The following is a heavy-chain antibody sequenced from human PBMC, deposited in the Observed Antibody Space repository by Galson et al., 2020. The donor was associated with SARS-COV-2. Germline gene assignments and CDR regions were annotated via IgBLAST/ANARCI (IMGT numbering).Heavy chain of an antibody. J-gene: IGHJ3*02. Sequence: SETLSLTCTVSGGSISSGGYYWSWIRPHPGKGLEWIGYIYYSGSTYYNPSLKSRVTISVDTSKNQFSLNLSSVTAADTAVYYCARVRTTMIVVVITSDAFDIWGQGTMVTVSS. D-gene: IGHD3-22*01. CDR1: GGSISSGGYY. CDR3: ARVRTTMIVVVITSDAFDI. V-gene: IGHV4-31*03. CDR2: IYYSGST.